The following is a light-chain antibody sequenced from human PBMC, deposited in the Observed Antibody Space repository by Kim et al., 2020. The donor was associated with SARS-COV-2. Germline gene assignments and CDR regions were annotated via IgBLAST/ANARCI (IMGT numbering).Light chain of an antibody. CDR1: RLGNKY. Sequence: SYELTQPPSVSVSPGQTASITCSGDRLGNKYVCWYQRKPGQSPVVVIYQDTQRPSGIPERFSGSNSGNTATLTISGTQAMDEADYYCQAWDSTTTVFGGGTQLTVL. CDR3: QAWDSTTTV. CDR2: QDT. V-gene: IGLV3-1*01. J-gene: IGLJ2*01.